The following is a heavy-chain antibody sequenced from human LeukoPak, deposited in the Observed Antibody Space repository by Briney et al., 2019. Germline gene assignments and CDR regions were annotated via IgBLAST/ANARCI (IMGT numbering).Heavy chain of an antibody. CDR3: ARQSSSELLRDWYFDL. Sequence: SETLSLTCTVSGDSMTNYYWNWIRQSPGKGLEWVGYIYYSGNTNYSPSLKSRVTISVDTSENQFSLRLSSVTAADTAVYYCARQSSSELLRDWYFDLWGRGTLVTVSS. V-gene: IGHV4-59*08. CDR2: IYYSGNT. J-gene: IGHJ2*01. D-gene: IGHD1-26*01. CDR1: GDSMTNYY.